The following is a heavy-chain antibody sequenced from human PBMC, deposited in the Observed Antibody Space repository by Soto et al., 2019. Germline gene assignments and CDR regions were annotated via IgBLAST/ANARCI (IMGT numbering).Heavy chain of an antibody. J-gene: IGHJ4*02. CDR1: GGSISSGGYY. CDR3: ARGGGGTMVRGVMDFDY. CDR2: IYYSGST. V-gene: IGHV4-31*03. D-gene: IGHD3-10*01. Sequence: SETLSLTCTVSGGSISSGGYYWSWISQHPGKGLEWIGYIYYSGSTYYNPSLKSRVTISVDTSKNQFSLKLSSVTAADTAVYYCARGGGGTMVRGVMDFDYWGQGTLVTVSS.